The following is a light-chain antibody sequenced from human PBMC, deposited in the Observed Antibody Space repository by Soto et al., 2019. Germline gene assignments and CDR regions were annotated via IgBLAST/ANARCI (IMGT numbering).Light chain of an antibody. V-gene: IGKV1-39*01. CDR2: DAS. J-gene: IGKJ2*01. CDR1: QTISTY. CDR3: QQSDSTPYT. Sequence: IQMTQSPSSLSASVGDRVTITCRASQTISTYLNWYQQKPGKAPRLLIYDASSLLSGVPSRFSGSGSGTDFTLTIESLHTEAFSNYSCQQSDSTPYTFGQGTKVDIK.